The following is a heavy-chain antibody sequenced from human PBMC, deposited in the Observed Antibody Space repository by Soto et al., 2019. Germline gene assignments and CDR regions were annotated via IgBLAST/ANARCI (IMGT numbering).Heavy chain of an antibody. CDR1: GGAFSSHT. Sequence: GASVKVSCKASGGAFSSHTFSWVRQAPGQGLEWMGRIIPIVDITTYAQKLEGRVTITADKSTSTAYMELSSLRSEDTAVYYCARVTAVAGNYFDYWGQGTQVTVSS. J-gene: IGHJ4*02. CDR2: IIPIVDIT. D-gene: IGHD6-19*01. V-gene: IGHV1-69*02. CDR3: ARVTAVAGNYFDY.